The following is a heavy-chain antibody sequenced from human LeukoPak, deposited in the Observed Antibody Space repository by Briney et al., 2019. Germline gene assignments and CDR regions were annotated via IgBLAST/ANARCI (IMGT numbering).Heavy chain of an antibody. Sequence: SETLSLTCAVYGGSFSGYYWSWIRQPPGKGLEWIGEINHSGSTYYNPSLKSRVTISVDTSKNQFSLKLSSVTAADTAVYYCAREGARWEPSFSAFDIWGQGTMVTVSS. J-gene: IGHJ3*02. CDR1: GGSFSGYY. D-gene: IGHD1-26*01. V-gene: IGHV4-34*01. CDR2: INHSGST. CDR3: AREGARWEPSFSAFDI.